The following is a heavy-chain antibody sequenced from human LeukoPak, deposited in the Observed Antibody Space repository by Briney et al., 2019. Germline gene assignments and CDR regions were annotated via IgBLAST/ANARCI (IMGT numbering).Heavy chain of an antibody. J-gene: IGHJ4*02. V-gene: IGHV3-11*01. CDR1: GFTFSDYY. Sequence: GGSLRLSCAASGFTFSDYYMSWIRQAPGKGLEWVSYISSSGSTIYYADSVKGRFTISRDNSKNTLYLQMNSLRAEDTAVYYCAKDRVLLWFGELLPYWGQGTLVTVSS. CDR3: AKDRVLLWFGELLPY. D-gene: IGHD3-10*01. CDR2: ISSSGSTI.